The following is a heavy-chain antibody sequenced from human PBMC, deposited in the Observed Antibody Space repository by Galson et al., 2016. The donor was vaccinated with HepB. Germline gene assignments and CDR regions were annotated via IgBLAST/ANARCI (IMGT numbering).Heavy chain of an antibody. CDR1: GGSINSYY. Sequence: SETLSLTCTVSGGSINSYYWSWIRQPPGKGLEWIGYIYDSGITNYNPPLKSRVTISVDTSKKHFSVKLSSVTAADTAVYYCARSSLAARAWFDPWGQGTLVIVSS. J-gene: IGHJ5*02. D-gene: IGHD6-6*01. CDR3: ARSSLAARAWFDP. CDR2: IYDSGIT. V-gene: IGHV4-59*01.